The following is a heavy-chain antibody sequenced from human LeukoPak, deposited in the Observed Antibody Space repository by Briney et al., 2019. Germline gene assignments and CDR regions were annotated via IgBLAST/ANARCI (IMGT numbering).Heavy chain of an antibody. V-gene: IGHV4-34*01. CDR2: INHSGST. D-gene: IGHD5-18*01. CDR1: GGSFSGYY. Sequence: PSETLSLTCAVYGGSFSGYYWSWIRQPPGKGLEWIGEINHSGSTNYNPSLKSRATISVDTSKNQFSLKLSSVTAADTAVYYCASKDTAMRFDYWGQGTLVTVSS. CDR3: ASKDTAMRFDY. J-gene: IGHJ4*02.